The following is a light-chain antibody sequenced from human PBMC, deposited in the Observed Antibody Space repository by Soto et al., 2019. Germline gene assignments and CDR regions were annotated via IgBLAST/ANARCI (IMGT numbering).Light chain of an antibody. J-gene: IGLJ1*01. CDR3: SSYTSSGTYV. CDR1: SSDVGGYEF. V-gene: IGLV2-14*01. CDR2: DVS. Sequence: QSVLTQPASVSGSPGQSITISCTGTSSDVGGYEFVSWYQQHPDNAPKLIIYDVSDRPSGESSRFSGSKSANTASLTISGLQAEDEVDYSCSSYTSSGTYVFGTGTKVT.